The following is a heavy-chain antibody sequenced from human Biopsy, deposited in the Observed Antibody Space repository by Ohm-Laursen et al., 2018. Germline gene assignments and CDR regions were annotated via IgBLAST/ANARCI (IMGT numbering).Heavy chain of an antibody. CDR2: INHSGRT. CDR1: GDSFNGYY. D-gene: IGHD3-22*01. Sequence: GTLSLTRPVYGDSFNGYYWSWIRQTPGKGLEWIGEINHSGRTNYNPSLKSRVTISVDTSKNQFSLKVKSVTAADTAVYYCVRGVDYYDPYHYCALDVWGQGTTVTVSS. J-gene: IGHJ6*02. V-gene: IGHV4-34*01. CDR3: VRGVDYYDPYHYCALDV.